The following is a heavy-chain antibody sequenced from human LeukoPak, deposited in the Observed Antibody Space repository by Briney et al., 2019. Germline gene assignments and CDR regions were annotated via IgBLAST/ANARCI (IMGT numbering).Heavy chain of an antibody. CDR1: GFTFSSYA. V-gene: IGHV3-21*01. Sequence: SGGSLRLSCAASGFTFSSYAMSWVRQAPGKGLEWVSSISSSSSYIYYADSVKGRFTISRDNAKDSLYLQMNSLRAEDTAVYYCARGLVTGDWGQGTLVTVSS. J-gene: IGHJ4*02. CDR3: ARGLVTGD. D-gene: IGHD3-9*01. CDR2: ISSSSSYI.